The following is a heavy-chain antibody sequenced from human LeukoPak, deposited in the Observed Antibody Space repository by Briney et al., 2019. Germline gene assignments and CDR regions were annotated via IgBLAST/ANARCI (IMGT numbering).Heavy chain of an antibody. J-gene: IGHJ5*02. D-gene: IGHD1-26*01. CDR2: IYYSGST. Sequence: SETLSLTCTVSGGSISSGGYYWSWIRQHPGKGLEWIGYIYYSGSTCYNPSLKSRVTISVDTSKNRFSLKLSSVTAADTAVYYCARDQRVGANWFDPWGQGTLVTVSS. CDR1: GGSISSGGYY. CDR3: ARDQRVGANWFDP. V-gene: IGHV4-31*03.